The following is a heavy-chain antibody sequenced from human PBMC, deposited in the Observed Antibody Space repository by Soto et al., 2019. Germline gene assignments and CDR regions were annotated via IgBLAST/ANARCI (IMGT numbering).Heavy chain of an antibody. CDR3: ARDRIVNYDSSGYYARNWFDP. Sequence: SETLSLTCTVSGGSISSGGYYWSWIRQHPGKGLEWIGYIYYSGSTYYNPSLKSRVTISVDTSKNQFSLKLSSVTAADTAVYYCARDRIVNYDSSGYYARNWFDPCGQGTLVTVSS. J-gene: IGHJ5*02. V-gene: IGHV4-31*03. CDR2: IYYSGST. D-gene: IGHD3-22*01. CDR1: GGSISSGGYY.